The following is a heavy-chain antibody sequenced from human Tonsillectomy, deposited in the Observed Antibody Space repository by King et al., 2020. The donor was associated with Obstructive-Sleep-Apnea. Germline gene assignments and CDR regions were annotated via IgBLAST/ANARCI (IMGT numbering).Heavy chain of an antibody. CDR1: GFTFSNAW. J-gene: IGHJ4*02. V-gene: IGHV3-15*01. CDR2: IKSKTDGWTT. D-gene: IGHD3-10*01. CDR3: TVLWFGY. Sequence: VQLVESGGGLVKPGGSLRLSCAASGFTFSNAWMSWVRQAPGKGLEWVGRIKSKTDGWTTDYAAPVKGRFTISRDDSKNTLYLQMNSQKTEDTAVYYCTVLWFGYWGQGTLVTVSS.